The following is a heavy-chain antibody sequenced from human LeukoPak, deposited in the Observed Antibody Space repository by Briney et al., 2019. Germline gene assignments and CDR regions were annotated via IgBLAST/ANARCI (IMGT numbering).Heavy chain of an antibody. CDR1: GGSISSYY. CDR2: IYYSGST. V-gene: IGHV4-59*01. CDR3: AREGSTPYYGMDV. J-gene: IGHJ6*02. Sequence: SETLSLTCTVSGGSISSYYWSWIRQPPGKGLEWIGYIYYSGSTNYNPSLKSRVTISVDTSKNQFSLKLSSVTAADTAVYYCAREGSTPYYGMDVWGQGTTVTVSS. D-gene: IGHD5/OR15-5a*01.